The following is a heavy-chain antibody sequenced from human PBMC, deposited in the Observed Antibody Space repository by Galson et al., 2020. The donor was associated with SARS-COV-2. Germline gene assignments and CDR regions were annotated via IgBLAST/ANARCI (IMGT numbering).Heavy chain of an antibody. CDR2: IHRDGSGT. CDR3: ARESAVQGGYYMDV. V-gene: IGHV3-74*01. J-gene: IGHJ6*03. CDR1: GFTFSSYW. Sequence: GGSLRLSCAASGFTFSSYWMHWVRQVPGNGLVWVSRIHRDGSGTIYADSVKGRFTISRDNAKNTLYLQMISLRAEDTAVYYCARESAVQGGYYMDVWGKGTTVTVSS. D-gene: IGHD3-10*01.